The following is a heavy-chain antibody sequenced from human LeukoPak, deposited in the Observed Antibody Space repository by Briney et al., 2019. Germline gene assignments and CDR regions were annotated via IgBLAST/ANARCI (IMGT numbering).Heavy chain of an antibody. D-gene: IGHD4-17*01. Sequence: PSETLSLTCTVSGNSFGNYYWSWIRQPAGKGLEWIGRIYTGGSTTYNPSLKSRVTMSVDTSKNQFSLKLSSVTAADTAVYYCTRDTGTTGEVKFDPWGQGTLVTVSS. V-gene: IGHV4-4*07. CDR1: GNSFGNYY. CDR3: TRDTGTTGEVKFDP. J-gene: IGHJ5*02. CDR2: IYTGGST.